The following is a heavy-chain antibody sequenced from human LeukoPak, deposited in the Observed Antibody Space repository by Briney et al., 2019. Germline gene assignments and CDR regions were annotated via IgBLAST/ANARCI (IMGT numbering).Heavy chain of an antibody. V-gene: IGHV3-21*01. D-gene: IGHD5-18*01. Sequence: PGGALRLSCAASGFTFSSYSMNWVRQTPGEGVGWGSSISSSSSYIYYADSVKGRFTISRDNAKNSLYLQMNSLRAEDTAVYYCARDRTLDTAMVVYNWFDPWGQGTLVTVSS. J-gene: IGHJ5*02. CDR2: ISSSSSYI. CDR1: GFTFSSYS. CDR3: ARDRTLDTAMVVYNWFDP.